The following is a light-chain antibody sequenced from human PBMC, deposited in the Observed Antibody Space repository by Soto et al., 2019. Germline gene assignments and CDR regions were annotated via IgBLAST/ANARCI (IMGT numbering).Light chain of an antibody. J-gene: IGKJ4*01. CDR2: GTS. Sequence: EIVLTQSPGTLSLSPGERVTLSCRASQTVTNRYFAWYQHRRGQAPRLLMYGTSNSATGVPDRFSGSGSGTHFSLTIAILEPEDFAVYFCQQYASSITFGGGTKVEFK. CDR1: QTVTNRY. CDR3: QQYASSIT. V-gene: IGKV3-20*01.